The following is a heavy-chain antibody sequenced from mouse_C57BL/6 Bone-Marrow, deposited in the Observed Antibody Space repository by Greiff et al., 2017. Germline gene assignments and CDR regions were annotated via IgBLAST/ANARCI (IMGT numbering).Heavy chain of an antibody. D-gene: IGHD2-2*01. J-gene: IGHJ2*01. CDR2: INPNNGGT. V-gene: IGHV1-26*01. CDR3: AKGMVTPY. CDR1: GYTFTDYY. Sequence: VQLQQSGPELVKPGASVKISCKASGYTFTDYYMNWVKQSHGKSLEWIGDINPNNGGTSYNQKFKGKATLTVDKSSSTAYMELRSLTSEDSAVYYCAKGMVTPYWGQGTTLTVSS.